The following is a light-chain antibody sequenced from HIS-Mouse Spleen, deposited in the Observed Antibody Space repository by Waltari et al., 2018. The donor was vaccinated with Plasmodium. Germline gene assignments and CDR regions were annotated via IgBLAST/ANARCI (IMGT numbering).Light chain of an antibody. V-gene: IGKV1-33*01. CDR2: DAS. Sequence: DIQMTQSPSSLSAPVRDRVNITSKASQDISKYLNWYQQKQGKAPKLLIYDASNLEKGVPSRFSGSGSGTDFTFTISSLQPEDIATYYCQQYDNLPYTFGQGTKLEIK. CDR3: QQYDNLPYT. CDR1: QDISKY. J-gene: IGKJ2*01.